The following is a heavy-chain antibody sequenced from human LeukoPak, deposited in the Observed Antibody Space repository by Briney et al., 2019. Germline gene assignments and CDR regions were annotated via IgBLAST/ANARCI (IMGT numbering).Heavy chain of an antibody. D-gene: IGHD6-19*01. CDR2: ISAYNGNT. V-gene: IGHV1-18*01. Sequence: ASVKVSCKASGYSFTSYGISWVRHAPGQGLEWMGWISAYNGNTNYAQKLQGRVTMTTDTSTSTAYMELRSLRSDDTAVYYCARDRQWLVRGYFDYWGQGTLVTVSS. CDR1: GYSFTSYG. J-gene: IGHJ4*02. CDR3: ARDRQWLVRGYFDY.